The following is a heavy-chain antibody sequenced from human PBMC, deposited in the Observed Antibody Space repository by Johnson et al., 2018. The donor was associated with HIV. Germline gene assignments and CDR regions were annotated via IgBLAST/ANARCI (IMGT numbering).Heavy chain of an antibody. Sequence: VQLVESGGGLVQPGRSLRLSCAASGFTFDDYAMHWVRQAPGKGLEWVSGISWNSGSIGYADSVKGRFTISRDNAKNSLYLQMNSLRAEDTAVYYCARVPVGDDDALDIRGQGTMVTVSS. J-gene: IGHJ3*02. CDR3: ARVPVGDDDALDI. CDR1: GFTFDDYA. D-gene: IGHD2-21*01. V-gene: IGHV3-9*01. CDR2: ISWNSGSI.